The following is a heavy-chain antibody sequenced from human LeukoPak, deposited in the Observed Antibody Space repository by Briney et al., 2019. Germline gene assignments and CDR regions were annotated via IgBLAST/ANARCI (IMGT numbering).Heavy chain of an antibody. CDR1: GFTFSSYG. CDR2: IRYDGSNK. CDR3: ARSGRGYEDAFDI. D-gene: IGHD5-12*01. J-gene: IGHJ3*02. V-gene: IGHV3-30*02. Sequence: PGGSLRLSCAASGFTFSSYGMHWVRQAPGKGLEWVAFIRYDGSNKYYADSVKGRFTISRDNAKNSLYLQMNSLRAEDTAVYYCARSGRGYEDAFDIWGQGTMVTVSS.